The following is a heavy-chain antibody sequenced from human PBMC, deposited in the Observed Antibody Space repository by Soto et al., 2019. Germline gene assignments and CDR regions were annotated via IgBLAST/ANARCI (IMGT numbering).Heavy chain of an antibody. CDR1: GGSISSGGYY. V-gene: IGHV4-31*03. CDR3: AREGGYCSGGSCYHDAFDI. Sequence: SETLSLTCTVSGGSISSGGYYWSWIRQHPGKGLEWIGYIYYSGSTYYNSSLKSRVTISVDTSKNQFSLELSSVTAADTAVYYCAREGGYCSGGSCYHDAFDIWGQGTMVTVSS. J-gene: IGHJ3*02. D-gene: IGHD2-15*01. CDR2: IYYSGST.